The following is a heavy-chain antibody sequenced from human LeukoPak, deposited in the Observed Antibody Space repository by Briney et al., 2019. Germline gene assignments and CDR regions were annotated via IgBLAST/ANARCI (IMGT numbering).Heavy chain of an antibody. D-gene: IGHD2-21*02. V-gene: IGHV3-30-3*01. CDR1: GFTFSSYA. J-gene: IGHJ3*02. CDR2: ISYDGSNK. Sequence: GRSLRLSCAASGFTFSSYAMHWVRQAPGKRLEWVAVISYDGSNKYYADSVKGRFTISRDNSKNTLYLQMNSLRAEDTAVYYCARDFVVVTAIYAFDIWGQGTMVTVSS. CDR3: ARDFVVVTAIYAFDI.